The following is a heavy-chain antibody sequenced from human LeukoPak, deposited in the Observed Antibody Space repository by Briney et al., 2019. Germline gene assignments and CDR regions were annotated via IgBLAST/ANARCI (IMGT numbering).Heavy chain of an antibody. Sequence: AXVKVSCKASGYTFTSYYMHWVRQAPGQGLEWMGIINPSGGSTNYAQKLQGRVTMTRDTSTSTVYMELSSLRSEDTAVYYCARGDSSSWYVLSALDMDVWGKGTTVTVSS. CDR2: INPSGGST. V-gene: IGHV1-46*04. D-gene: IGHD6-13*01. CDR1: GYTFTSYY. CDR3: ARGDSSSWYVLSALDMDV. J-gene: IGHJ6*03.